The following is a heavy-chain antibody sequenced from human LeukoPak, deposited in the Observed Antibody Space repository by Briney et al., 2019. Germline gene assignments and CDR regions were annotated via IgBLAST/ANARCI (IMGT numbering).Heavy chain of an antibody. D-gene: IGHD3-10*01. V-gene: IGHV1-8*03. CDR1: GYTFTSYD. J-gene: IGHJ4*02. Sequence: ASVKVSCKASGYTFTSYDINWVRQATGQGLEWMGWKNPNSGNTGYAQKFQGRVTITRNTSISTAYMELSSLRSEDTAVYYCAKDDEVRSTMVRGVIDYWGQGTLVTVSS. CDR2: KNPNSGNT. CDR3: AKDDEVRSTMVRGVIDY.